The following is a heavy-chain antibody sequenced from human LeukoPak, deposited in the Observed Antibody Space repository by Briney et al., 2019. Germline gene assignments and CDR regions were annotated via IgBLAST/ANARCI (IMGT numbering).Heavy chain of an antibody. CDR2: INDSGST. V-gene: IGHV4-34*01. CDR1: GGSFSGYY. Sequence: SETLSLTCAVYGGSFSGYYWAWIRKPPGKGLEWIGEINDSGSTYYNPSLKSRVTISVDTSKNQFSLKLTSWTAADTAVYYGARTYCSGGSCYSDYWGQGTLVTVSS. CDR3: ARTYCSGGSCYSDY. D-gene: IGHD2-15*01. J-gene: IGHJ4*02.